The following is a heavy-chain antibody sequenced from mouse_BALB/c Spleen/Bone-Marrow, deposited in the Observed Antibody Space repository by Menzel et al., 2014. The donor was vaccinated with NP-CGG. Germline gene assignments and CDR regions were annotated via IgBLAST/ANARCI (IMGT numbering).Heavy chain of an antibody. J-gene: IGHJ4*01. Sequence: VQLQQSGAELVKPGASVKLSCTASGFNIKDTYMHWVKQRPEQGLEWIGRIDPANGNTKYDPKFQDKATITTDTSSNTAYLQLSSLTSEDTAVYYCARDDYDDHYAMDYWGQGTLVTVSS. CDR1: GFNIKDTY. D-gene: IGHD2-4*01. CDR2: IDPANGNT. V-gene: IGHV14-3*02. CDR3: ARDDYDDHYAMDY.